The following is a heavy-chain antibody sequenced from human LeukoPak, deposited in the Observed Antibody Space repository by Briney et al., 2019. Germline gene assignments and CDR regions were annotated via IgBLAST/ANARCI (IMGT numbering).Heavy chain of an antibody. J-gene: IGHJ5*02. V-gene: IGHV4-59*01. Sequence: SETLSLTCTVSGGSISSYYWSWIRQPPGKGLEWIGYIYYSGSTNYNPSLKSRVTISVDTSKNQFSLKLSSVTAADTAVYYCARGVARGHWFDPWGQGTLVTVSS. CDR3: ARGVARGHWFDP. D-gene: IGHD2-15*01. CDR1: GGSISSYY. CDR2: IYYSGST.